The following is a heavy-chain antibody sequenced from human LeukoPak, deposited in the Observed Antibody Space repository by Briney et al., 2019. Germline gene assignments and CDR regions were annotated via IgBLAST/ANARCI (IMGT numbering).Heavy chain of an antibody. V-gene: IGHV1-18*03. CDR3: ARVPPSAHQLLSSDY. Sequence: GASVKVSCKASGYTFTNYGISWVRQAPGQGLEWMAWISANNGETRYAQNLQGRLTMTTDTSTSTAYMELRSLRSDDMAVYYCARVPPSAHQLLSSDYWGQGTQVTVSS. D-gene: IGHD2-2*01. CDR1: GYTFTNYG. CDR2: ISANNGET. J-gene: IGHJ4*02.